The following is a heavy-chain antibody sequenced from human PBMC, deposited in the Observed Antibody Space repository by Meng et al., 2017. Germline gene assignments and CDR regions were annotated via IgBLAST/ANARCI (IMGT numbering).Heavy chain of an antibody. D-gene: IGHD3-22*01. V-gene: IGHV1-18*01. CDR1: GYIFVSYG. J-gene: IGHJ5*02. CDR2: INSYSGDT. Sequence: VQWVQFWAEVKVPGGTGNVYSKASGYIFVSYGIHLVRQDRGQGLEWIGWINSYSGDTNYTQTLQGRVTLTKETSTSTAYMELRSLRSDDTDVYYCAREERGSGDSWGQGTLVTVSS. CDR3: AREERGSGDS.